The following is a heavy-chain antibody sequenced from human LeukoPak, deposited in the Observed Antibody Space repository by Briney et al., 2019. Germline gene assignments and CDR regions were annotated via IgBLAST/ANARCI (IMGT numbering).Heavy chain of an antibody. J-gene: IGHJ3*02. CDR1: GYTFTNYW. Sequence: GGSLKISCKGSGYTFTNYWIAWVRQMPGKGLEWMGFIYPYDSDTRYSPSFQGQVTISADKSISTAYLQWSSLKASDTAMYYCARPTIVGTRGAFDIWGQGTMVTVSS. V-gene: IGHV5-51*01. D-gene: IGHD1-26*01. CDR2: IYPYDSDT. CDR3: ARPTIVGTRGAFDI.